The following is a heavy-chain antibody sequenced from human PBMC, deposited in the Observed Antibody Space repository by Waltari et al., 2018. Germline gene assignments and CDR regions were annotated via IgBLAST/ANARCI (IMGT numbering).Heavy chain of an antibody. D-gene: IGHD3-16*02. CDR2: IYYRGST. Sequence: QLQLQESGPGLVKPSETLSLTCTVPGGSISSSSYYWGWIRQPPGKGLECIGSIYYRGSTYYTPSLKSRVTRSVDTSKNQVSLKLSAVTAADTAVYYCARVVGGVIVIPDYWGQGTLVTVSS. CDR1: GGSISSSSYY. V-gene: IGHV4-39*07. CDR3: ARVVGGVIVIPDY. J-gene: IGHJ4*02.